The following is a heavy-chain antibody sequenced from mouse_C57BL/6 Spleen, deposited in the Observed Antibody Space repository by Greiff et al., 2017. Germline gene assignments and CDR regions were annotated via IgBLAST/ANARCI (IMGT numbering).Heavy chain of an antibody. CDR3: TDYSNYGGFAY. CDR2: IDPETGGT. J-gene: IGHJ3*01. Sequence: VQVVESGAELVRPGASVTLSCKASGYTFTDYEMHWVKQTPVHGLEWIGAIDPETGGTAYNQKFKGKAILTADKSSSTAYMQLRSLTSEDSAVYYCTDYSNYGGFAYWGQGTLVTVSA. CDR1: GYTFTDYE. D-gene: IGHD2-5*01. V-gene: IGHV1-15*01.